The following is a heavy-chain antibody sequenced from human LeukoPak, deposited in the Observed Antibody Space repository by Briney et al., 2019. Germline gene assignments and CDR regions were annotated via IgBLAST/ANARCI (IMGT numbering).Heavy chain of an antibody. Sequence: SETLSLTCTVSGGSISSGGYYWSWIRQHPGKGLEWIGYIYYSGSTYYNPSLKSRVTISVDTSKNQFSLKLSSVTAADTAVYYCARGGCDVGYFDYWGQGTLVTVSS. D-gene: IGHD6-25*01. CDR1: GGSISSGGYY. CDR3: ARGGCDVGYFDY. V-gene: IGHV4-31*03. CDR2: IYYSGST. J-gene: IGHJ4*02.